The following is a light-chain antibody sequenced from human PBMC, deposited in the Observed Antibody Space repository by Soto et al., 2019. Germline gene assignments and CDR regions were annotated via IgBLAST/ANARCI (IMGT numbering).Light chain of an antibody. CDR1: QSISNY. V-gene: IGKV1-39*01. Sequence: DIQMTQSPSSLSASVGDRVTITCRASQSISNYLNWYQQKPGKAPKILIYAASSLQSGVPSRFSGSGSGTEFTLTISSLQPDDFATYYCQQYNSYSFGQGTKVDIK. CDR3: QQYNSYS. CDR2: AAS. J-gene: IGKJ1*01.